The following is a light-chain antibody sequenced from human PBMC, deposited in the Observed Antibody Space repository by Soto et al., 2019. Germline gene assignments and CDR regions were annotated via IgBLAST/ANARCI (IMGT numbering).Light chain of an antibody. Sequence: EIVLTQSPGTLSLSPGERATLSCRASQSVSRNYLAWFQKKPGQAPRLLIYDASTRATSIPDKFGGSGSGTDFTLTISRLEPEDFAVYFCQQYFTSPITFGQGTRLEIK. J-gene: IGKJ5*01. V-gene: IGKV3-20*01. CDR3: QQYFTSPIT. CDR1: QSVSRNY. CDR2: DAS.